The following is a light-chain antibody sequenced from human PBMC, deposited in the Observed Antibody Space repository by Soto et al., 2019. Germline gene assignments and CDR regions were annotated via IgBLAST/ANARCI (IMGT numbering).Light chain of an antibody. CDR3: QQYNNWPFS. CDR1: QNIYYN. Sequence: IVMTQSPATLSVSPGESATLSCRASQNIYYNVAWYQHRPGQAPRLLIYDVSSRATGVPSRFSGTGSETDFTLTISGLQSEDSAIYFCQQYNNWPFSFGQGTRLEI. V-gene: IGKV3-15*01. J-gene: IGKJ5*01. CDR2: DVS.